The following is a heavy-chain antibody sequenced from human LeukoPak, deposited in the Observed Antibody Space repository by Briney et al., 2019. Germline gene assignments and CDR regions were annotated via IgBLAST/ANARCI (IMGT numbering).Heavy chain of an antibody. CDR1: GGSFSGYY. CDR3: ARRADWGYNYYYYYYMDV. V-gene: IGHV4-34*01. D-gene: IGHD7-27*01. Sequence: PSETLSPTCAVYGGSFSGYYWSWIRQPPGKGLEWIGEINHSGSTNYNPSLKSRVTISVDTSKNQFSLKLSSVTAADTAVYYCARRADWGYNYYYYYYMDVWGKGTTVTVSS. J-gene: IGHJ6*03. CDR2: INHSGST.